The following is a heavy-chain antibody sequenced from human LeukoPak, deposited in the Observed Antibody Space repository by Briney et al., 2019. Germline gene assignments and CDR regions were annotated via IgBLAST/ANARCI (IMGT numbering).Heavy chain of an antibody. V-gene: IGHV4-59*01. CDR1: GGSISSYY. D-gene: IGHD3-3*01. CDR3: ARDGDFWSGYYLGGYMDV. J-gene: IGHJ6*03. Sequence: SETLSLTCTVSGGSISSYYWSWIRQPPGKGLEWIGYIYYSGSTNYNPSLKSRVTISVDTSKNQFSLKLSSVTAADTAVYYCARDGDFWSGYYLGGYMDVWGKGTTVTVSS. CDR2: IYYSGST.